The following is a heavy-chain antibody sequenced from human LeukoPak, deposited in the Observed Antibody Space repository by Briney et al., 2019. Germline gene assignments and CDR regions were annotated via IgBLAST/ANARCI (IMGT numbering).Heavy chain of an antibody. CDR3: AREKPPCSSTSCYAGERWTAPPDY. CDR2: INPNIGGT. CDR1: GYTFTGYY. J-gene: IGHJ4*02. V-gene: IGHV1-2*02. D-gene: IGHD2-2*01. Sequence: GASVKVSCKASGYTFTGYYMHWVRQAPGQGLEWMGWINPNIGGTNYAQKFQGRVTMTMDTSISTAYMELSRLRSDDTAVYYCAREKPPCSSTSCYAGERWTAPPDYWGQGTLVTVSS.